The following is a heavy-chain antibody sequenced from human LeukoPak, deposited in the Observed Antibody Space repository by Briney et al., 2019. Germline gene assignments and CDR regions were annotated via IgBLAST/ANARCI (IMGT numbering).Heavy chain of an antibody. CDR2: ISSSSDYI. CDR3: ARETEYYYDSSGYYYYFDY. Sequence: GGSLRLSCAASGFTFNNYIMNWVRQAPGKGLEWVSSISSSSDYIYYADSVKGRFTISRDNAKNSLYLQMNSLRAEDTAVYYCARETEYYYDSSGYYYYFDYWGQGTLVTVSS. CDR1: GFTFNNYI. D-gene: IGHD3-22*01. V-gene: IGHV3-21*01. J-gene: IGHJ4*02.